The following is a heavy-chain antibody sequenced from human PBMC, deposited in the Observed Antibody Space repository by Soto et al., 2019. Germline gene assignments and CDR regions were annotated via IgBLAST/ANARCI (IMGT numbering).Heavy chain of an antibody. Sequence: SETLSLTCTVSGGSISSYYWSWIRQPPGKGLEWIGYIYYSGSTNYNPSLKSRVTISVDTSKNQFSLKLSSVTAADTAVYSCARQWVAVVAARHSYGMDVGGQATTVTVAS. J-gene: IGHJ6*02. V-gene: IGHV4-59*01. D-gene: IGHD2-15*01. CDR2: IYYSGST. CDR3: ARQWVAVVAARHSYGMDV. CDR1: GGSISSYY.